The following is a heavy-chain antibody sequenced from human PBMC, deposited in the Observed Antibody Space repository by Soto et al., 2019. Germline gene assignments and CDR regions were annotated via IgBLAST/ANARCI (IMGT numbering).Heavy chain of an antibody. CDR2: IYYSGST. J-gene: IGHJ4*02. V-gene: IGHV4-30-4*01. D-gene: IGHD1-1*01. CDR3: ARHQKGTPDFDY. Sequence: HVQLQESGPGLVKPSQTLSLTCTVSGGSISSGDYYWSWIRQPPGKGLEWIGYIYYSGSTYYNPALKRRVTISVDTSKNQFSLKLSSVTAADTAVYYCARHQKGTPDFDYRGEGTLVTVSS. CDR1: GGSISSGDYY.